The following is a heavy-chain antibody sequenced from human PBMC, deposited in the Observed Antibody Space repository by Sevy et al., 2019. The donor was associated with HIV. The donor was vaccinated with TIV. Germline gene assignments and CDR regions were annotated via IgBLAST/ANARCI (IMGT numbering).Heavy chain of an antibody. V-gene: IGHV3-64*02. D-gene: IGHD5-12*01. CDR1: GFTFSSYA. CDR3: ARGGVAMIINDALHI. Sequence: GGSLRLSCAASGFTFSSYAMHWVRQAPGKGLEYVSAISSNGGSRHYADSVKGRFPISRDNSKNTLYFQMGSLRAEDMAVYYCARGGVAMIINDALHISGQGTMVTVSS. J-gene: IGHJ3*02. CDR2: ISSNGGSR.